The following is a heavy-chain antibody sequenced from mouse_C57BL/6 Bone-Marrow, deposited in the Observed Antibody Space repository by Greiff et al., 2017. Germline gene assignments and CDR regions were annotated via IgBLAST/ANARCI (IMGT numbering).Heavy chain of an antibody. D-gene: IGHD1-1*01. CDR2: IDPEDGET. V-gene: IGHV14-2*01. CDR1: GFNIKDYY. J-gene: IGHJ1*03. CDR3: ATLIYYGSPHWYFDV. Sequence: VQLQQSGAELVKPGASVKLSCTASGFNIKDYYMHWVKQRTEQGLEWIGRIDPEDGETKYAPKFPGKAPITADKSSNTADLQLSSLTSEDTAVYYCATLIYYGSPHWYFDVWGTGTTVTVSA.